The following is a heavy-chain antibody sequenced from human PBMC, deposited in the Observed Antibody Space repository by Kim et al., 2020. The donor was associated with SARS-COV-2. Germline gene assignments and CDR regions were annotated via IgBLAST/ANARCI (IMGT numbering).Heavy chain of an antibody. CDR1: GFTFGDHG. J-gene: IGHJ4*02. Sequence: GGSLRLFCTTSGFTFGDHGMTWVRQAPGKGLEWVGFIRSKRYGGTTECAASVNGRFTISRDDSKSMAYLQMKSMKTEHTGVYYCTRVGRWGMATMDFEYWGQGTLVTVSS. V-gene: IGHV3-49*04. CDR3: TRVGRWGMATMDFEY. CDR2: IRSKRYGGTT. D-gene: IGHD3-16*01.